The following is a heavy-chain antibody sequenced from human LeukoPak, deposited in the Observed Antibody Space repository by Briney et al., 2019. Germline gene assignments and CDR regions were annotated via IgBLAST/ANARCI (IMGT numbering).Heavy chain of an antibody. D-gene: IGHD2-15*01. V-gene: IGHV1-18*01. CDR1: GYTFTSYG. Sequence: ASVKVSCKASGYTFTSYGISWVRQAPGQGLEWMGWISAYNGNTNYAQKLQGRVTMTTDTSTSTAYMELRSLRSDDTAVYYCARVRCSGGSCYSDDAFDIWGQGTMVTVSS. CDR2: ISAYNGNT. CDR3: ARVRCSGGSCYSDDAFDI. J-gene: IGHJ3*02.